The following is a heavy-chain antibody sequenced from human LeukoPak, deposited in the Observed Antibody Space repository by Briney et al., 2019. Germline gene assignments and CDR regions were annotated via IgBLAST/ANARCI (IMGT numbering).Heavy chain of an antibody. J-gene: IGHJ5*02. CDR2: IYYSGST. Sequence: SETLSLTCTVSGRSISSSSYYWGWIRQPPGKGLEWIGSIYYSGSTYYNPSLKSRVTISVDTSKHQFSLKLSSVTAADTAVYYCARHLMVVVPATNWFDPWGQGTLVTVSS. CDR1: GRSISSSSYY. CDR3: ARHLMVVVPATNWFDP. D-gene: IGHD2-2*01. V-gene: IGHV4-39*01.